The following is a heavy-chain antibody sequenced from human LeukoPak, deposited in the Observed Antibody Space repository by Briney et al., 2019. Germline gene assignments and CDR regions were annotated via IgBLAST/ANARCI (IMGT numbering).Heavy chain of an antibody. CDR1: GGTLSSYA. Sequence: ASVKVSCKASGGTLSSYAISWVRQAPGQGLEWVGRIIPIFGTANYAQKFQGRVTITTDESTSTAYMELSSLRSEDTAVYYCAREPRGYSYGYLDYWGQGTLVTVSS. CDR2: IIPIFGTA. CDR3: AREPRGYSYGYLDY. J-gene: IGHJ4*02. D-gene: IGHD5-18*01. V-gene: IGHV1-69*05.